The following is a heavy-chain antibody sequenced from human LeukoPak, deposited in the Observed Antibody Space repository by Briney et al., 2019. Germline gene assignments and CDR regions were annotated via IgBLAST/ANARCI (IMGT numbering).Heavy chain of an antibody. CDR3: AKDRINSGSYVPFDR. CDR2: ISGSGGST. D-gene: IGHD1-26*01. V-gene: IGHV3-23*01. Sequence: GGSLRLSCAASGFTFSSYAMSWVRQAPGKGLEWVSAISGSGGSTYYAGSVKGRFTISRDNSKNTLYLQMNSLRAEDTAAYYCAKDRINSGSYVPFDRWGQGTLVTVSS. CDR1: GFTFSSYA. J-gene: IGHJ4*02.